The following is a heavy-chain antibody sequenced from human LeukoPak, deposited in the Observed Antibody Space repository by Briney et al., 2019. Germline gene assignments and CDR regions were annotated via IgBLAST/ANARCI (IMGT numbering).Heavy chain of an antibody. CDR1: GDSISSHY. Sequence: SETPSLTCTVPGDSISSHYWTWVRHPPGKGLEWIGYIYNGGSTYYNPSLKSRVSMSVDTSKSQFSLKLSSVPAADTAFYYCARDRGVSDAFDVWGQGTMVTVSS. J-gene: IGHJ3*01. CDR2: IYNGGST. D-gene: IGHD3-10*01. V-gene: IGHV4-59*11. CDR3: ARDRGVSDAFDV.